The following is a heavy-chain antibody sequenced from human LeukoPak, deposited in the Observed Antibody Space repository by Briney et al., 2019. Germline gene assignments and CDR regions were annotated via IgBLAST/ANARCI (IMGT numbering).Heavy chain of an antibody. CDR3: ARGVGVTPANAACYFDY. D-gene: IGHD4-23*01. Sequence: PGGSLRLSCAASGFTFSSYSMNWVRQAPGKGLEWVSSITRSSDYIYYADSVKGRFTISRDNARNSLYLQMNGLRAEDTAVYYCARGVGVTPANAACYFDYWGQGTLVTVSS. CDR2: ITRSSDYI. J-gene: IGHJ4*02. V-gene: IGHV3-21*01. CDR1: GFTFSSYS.